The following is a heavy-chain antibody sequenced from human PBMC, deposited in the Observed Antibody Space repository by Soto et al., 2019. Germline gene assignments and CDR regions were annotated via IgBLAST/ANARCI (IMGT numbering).Heavy chain of an antibody. Sequence: QVPLVQSGAEVKKPGSSVKVSCKASGGTFSTSTFTWVRQAPGQGLEWMGRTIPLLNVADYAQDFQGRLTITADKSTSTTYMGLTSLPSKDTAVYYCARDSPIGSTFSGYDAIDSWGQGTLVTASS. CDR1: GGTFSTST. V-gene: IGHV1-69*08. J-gene: IGHJ4*02. CDR3: ARDSPIGSTFSGYDAIDS. D-gene: IGHD5-12*01. CDR2: TIPLLNVA.